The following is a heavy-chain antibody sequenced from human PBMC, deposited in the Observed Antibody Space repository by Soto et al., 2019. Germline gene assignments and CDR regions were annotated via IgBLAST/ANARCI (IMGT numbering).Heavy chain of an antibody. CDR1: GFTFSSYA. D-gene: IGHD3-3*01. J-gene: IGHJ6*02. V-gene: IGHV3-23*01. CDR3: AKEGRIFGVGYSYGMDV. Sequence: GGSLRLSCAASGFTFSSYAMSWVRQAPGKGLEWVSAISGSGGSTYYADSVKGRFTISRDNSKNTLYLQMNSLRAEDTAVYYCAKEGRIFGVGYSYGMDVWGQGTTVTVSS. CDR2: ISGSGGST.